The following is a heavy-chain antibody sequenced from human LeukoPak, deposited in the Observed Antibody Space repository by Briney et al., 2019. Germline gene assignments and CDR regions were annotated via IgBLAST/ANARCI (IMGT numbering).Heavy chain of an antibody. CDR2: IIPIFGTA. J-gene: IGHJ4*02. V-gene: IGHV1-69*05. D-gene: IGHD2-8*01. CDR3: ARHHYCTNGVCPRYYFDY. CDR1: AGTFSSYA. Sequence: SVKVSCKASAGTFSSYAISWVRQAPGQGLEWMGRIIPIFGTANYAQKFQGRVTITTDESTSTAYMELSSLRSEDTAVYYCARHHYCTNGVCPRYYFDYWGQGTLVTVSS.